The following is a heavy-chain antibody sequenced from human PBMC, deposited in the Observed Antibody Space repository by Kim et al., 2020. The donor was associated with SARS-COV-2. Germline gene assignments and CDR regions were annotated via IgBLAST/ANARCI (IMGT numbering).Heavy chain of an antibody. CDR3: ARSDDSSGYPYYYYGMDV. D-gene: IGHD3-22*01. CDR1: GGSISSGSYY. CDR2: IYTSGST. V-gene: IGHV4-61*02. J-gene: IGHJ6*02. Sequence: SETLSLTCTVSGGSISSGSYYWSWIRPPAGKGLEWIGRIYTSGSTNYNPSLKGRVTISVDTSKNQFSLKLSSVTAADTAVYYCARSDDSSGYPYYYYGMDVWGRGTTVTVSS.